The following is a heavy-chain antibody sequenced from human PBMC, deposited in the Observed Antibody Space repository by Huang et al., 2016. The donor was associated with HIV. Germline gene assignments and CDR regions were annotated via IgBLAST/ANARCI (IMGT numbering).Heavy chain of an antibody. CDR2: ITQSGRT. J-gene: IGHJ5*02. CDR1: GDSLSGFF. D-gene: IGHD2-2*01. CDR3: ARGRGTSWSFFDT. V-gene: IGHV4-34*01. Sequence: QVRLDQWGAGLLKPSETLTLTYAVYGDSLSGFFWSWIRQSPGRGLEWIGEITQSGRTNYNPSRKSRVTIASDTSKKQFSLKLKSVTADDTSTYYCARGRGTSWSFFDTWGQGSFVTVSS.